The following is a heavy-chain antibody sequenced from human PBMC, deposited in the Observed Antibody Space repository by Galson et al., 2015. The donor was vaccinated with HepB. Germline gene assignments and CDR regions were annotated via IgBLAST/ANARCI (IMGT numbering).Heavy chain of an antibody. J-gene: IGHJ5*02. Sequence: SLRLSCAASGFTFSSYSMNWVRQAPGKGLEWVSSISSSSSYIYYADSVKGRFTISRDNAKNSLYLQMNSLRAEDTAVYYCARILSLARSYGYVRGWFDPWGQGTLVTVSS. CDR2: ISSSSSYI. CDR3: ARILSLARSYGYVRGWFDP. D-gene: IGHD3-16*01. CDR1: GFTFSSYS. V-gene: IGHV3-21*01.